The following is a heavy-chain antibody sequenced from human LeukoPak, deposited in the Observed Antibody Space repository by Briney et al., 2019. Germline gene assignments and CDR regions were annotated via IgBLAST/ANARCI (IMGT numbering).Heavy chain of an antibody. D-gene: IGHD1-14*01. J-gene: IGHJ4*02. CDR3: ARTVAATNYYFDY. V-gene: IGHV4-59*01. CDR1: GGSISSYY. Sequence: PSETLSLTCTVTGGSISSYYWSWIRQPPGKGLEWIGHIYYSGSTNYNPSLKSRVTISVDTSKNQFSLKLSSVTAADTAVYYCARTVAATNYYFDYWGQGTLVTVSS. CDR2: IYYSGST.